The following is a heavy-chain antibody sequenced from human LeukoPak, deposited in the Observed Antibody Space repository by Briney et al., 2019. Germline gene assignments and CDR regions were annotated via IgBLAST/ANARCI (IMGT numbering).Heavy chain of an antibody. V-gene: IGHV3-30-3*01. CDR1: GFTFSSYA. CDR2: ISYDGSNK. D-gene: IGHD2-2*01. Sequence: GGSLRLSCAASGFTFSSYAMHWVRQAPGKGLVWVAVISYDGSNKYYADSVKGRFTISRDNSKNTLYLQMNSLRAEDTAVYYCARDSLRYCSSTSCYPINAFDIWGQGTMVTVSS. J-gene: IGHJ3*02. CDR3: ARDSLRYCSSTSCYPINAFDI.